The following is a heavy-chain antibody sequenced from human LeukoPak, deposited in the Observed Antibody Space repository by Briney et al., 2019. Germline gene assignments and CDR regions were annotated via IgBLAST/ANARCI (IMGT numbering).Heavy chain of an antibody. CDR1: GFTLFWHV. J-gene: IGHJ4*02. Sequence: TGGSLRLSCSASGFTLFWHVMHWVRQAPGKPLEYVSFIHHNGDITSYADSVRGRFTVSRDNSKNTLFLDQTSLRTDDTAVYYCARDMSGTYSFDYWGQGTLVTVCS. CDR3: ARDMSGTYSFDY. CDR2: IHHNGDIT. V-gene: IGHV3-64D*06. D-gene: IGHD1-26*01.